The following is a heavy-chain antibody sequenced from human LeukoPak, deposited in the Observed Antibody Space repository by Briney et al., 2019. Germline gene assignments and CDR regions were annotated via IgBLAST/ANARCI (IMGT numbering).Heavy chain of an antibody. D-gene: IGHD1-26*01. CDR1: GGSMSSYY. CDR3: ARDPRGIVGANHNWFDP. Sequence: PSETLSLTCTVSGGSMSSYYWSWIRQPAGKGLEWIGRIYASGSTNYNPSLKSRVTMSVDTSQSQFSLKLISVTAADTAVYYCARDPRGIVGANHNWFDPWGQGTLVTVSS. J-gene: IGHJ5*02. CDR2: IYASGST. V-gene: IGHV4-4*07.